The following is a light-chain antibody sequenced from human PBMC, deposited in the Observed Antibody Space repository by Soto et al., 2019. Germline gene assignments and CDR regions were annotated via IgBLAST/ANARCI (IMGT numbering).Light chain of an antibody. J-gene: IGKJ1*01. Sequence: EIVLTQSPGTLSLSPGERATLSCRASQSVSSSYFAWYQQKPGQAPRLLIYGASSRATGIPYRFSGSGSGTDFTLTISRLEPEDFAVYYCQQYGSTPWTFGQGTKVEI. V-gene: IGKV3-20*01. CDR1: QSVSSSY. CDR2: GAS. CDR3: QQYGSTPWT.